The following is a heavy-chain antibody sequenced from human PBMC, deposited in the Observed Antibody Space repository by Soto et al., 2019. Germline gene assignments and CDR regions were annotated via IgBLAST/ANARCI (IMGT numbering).Heavy chain of an antibody. CDR3: ARERGSGSYYNYYGMDV. CDR1: GFTFSSYR. CDR2: ISSSSSYI. D-gene: IGHD3-10*01. V-gene: IGHV3-21*01. Sequence: GGSMRPSSAPSGFTFSSYRINWVRQAPGKGLEWVSSISSSSSYIYYADSVKGRFTISRDNAKNSLYLQMNSLRAEDTAVYYCARERGSGSYYNYYGMDVWGQGTTVTVSS. J-gene: IGHJ6*02.